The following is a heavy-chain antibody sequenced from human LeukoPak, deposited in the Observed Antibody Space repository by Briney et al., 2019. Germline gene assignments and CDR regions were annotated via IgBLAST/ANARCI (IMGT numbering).Heavy chain of an antibody. J-gene: IGHJ4*02. CDR2: IKQDGSDK. CDR1: GFSFSNHW. CDR3: ARIRPSYYFDY. V-gene: IGHV3-7*04. D-gene: IGHD6-6*01. Sequence: QPGGSLRLSCAASGFSFSNHWMTWVRQAPGKGLEWVANIKQDGSDKNHVDSVKGRFTISRDNAKNTLYLQMNSLRVEDTAVYYCARIRPSYYFDYWGQGTLVTVSS.